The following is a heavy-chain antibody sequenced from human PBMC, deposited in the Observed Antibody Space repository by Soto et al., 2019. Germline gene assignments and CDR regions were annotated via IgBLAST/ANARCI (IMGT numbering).Heavy chain of an antibody. CDR3: ARHFRSGVDY. CDR2: IYYSGST. CDR1: GGSISSYY. J-gene: IGHJ4*02. D-gene: IGHD6-19*01. Sequence: SETLSLTCTVSGGSISSYYWSWIRQPPGKGLEWIGYIYYSGSTNYNPSLKSRVTISVDTSKNQFSLKLSSVTAADTAVYYCARHFRSGVDYWGQGTLVTVSS. V-gene: IGHV4-59*08.